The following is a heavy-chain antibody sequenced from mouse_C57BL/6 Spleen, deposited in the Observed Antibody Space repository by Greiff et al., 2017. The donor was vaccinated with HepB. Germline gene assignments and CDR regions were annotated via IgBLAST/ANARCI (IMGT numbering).Heavy chain of an antibody. V-gene: IGHV1-52*01. CDR2: IDPSDSET. D-gene: IGHD2-4*01. CDR3: ARGDYYDYRYAMDY. J-gene: IGHJ4*01. Sequence: VQLQQPGAELVRPGSSVKLSCKASGYTFTSYWMHWVKQRPIQGLEWIGNIDPSDSETHYNQKFKDKATLTVDKSSSTAYMQLSSLTSEDSAVYYCARGDYYDYRYAMDYWGQGTSVTVSS. CDR1: GYTFTSYW.